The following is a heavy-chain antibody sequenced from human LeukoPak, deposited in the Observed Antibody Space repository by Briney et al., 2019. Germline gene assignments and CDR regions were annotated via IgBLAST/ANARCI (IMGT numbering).Heavy chain of an antibody. CDR1: GFTFSTYT. CDR3: AYYRAAQLGGALDY. Sequence: PGGSLRLSCSASGFTFSTYTIHWVRQAPGKGLQWVAIISFDGSNTNYADSVKGRFTISRDNSNNTLYLQMDSLRPEDTAVYYCAYYRAAQLGGALDYWGQGTLVTVSS. D-gene: IGHD6-6*01. V-gene: IGHV3-30*17. CDR2: ISFDGSNT. J-gene: IGHJ4*02.